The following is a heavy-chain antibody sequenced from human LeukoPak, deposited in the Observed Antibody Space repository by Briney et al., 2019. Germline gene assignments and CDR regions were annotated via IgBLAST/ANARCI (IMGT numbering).Heavy chain of an antibody. CDR3: ARTGTPPYYYYYMDV. D-gene: IGHD1-14*01. CDR2: IYYSGST. J-gene: IGHJ6*03. V-gene: IGHV4-59*01. Sequence: TTSETLSLTCTVSGGSISSYYWSWIRQPPGKGLEWIGYIYYSGSTNYNPSLKSRVTISVDTSKNQFSLKLSSVTAADTAVYYCARTGTPPYYYYYMDVWGKGTTVTVSS. CDR1: GGSISSYY.